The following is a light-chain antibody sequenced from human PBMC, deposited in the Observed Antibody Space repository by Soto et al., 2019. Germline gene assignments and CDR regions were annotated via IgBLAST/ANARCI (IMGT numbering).Light chain of an antibody. CDR3: GAWDNSLSAGV. CDR2: DNN. J-gene: IGLJ3*02. Sequence: SCSGSSSSIGSNYVSWYQQFPGTAPKLLIYDNNKRPSGIPDRFSGSKSGTSATLGITGLQIGDEADYYCGAWDNSLSAGVFGGGTKVTVL. CDR1: SSSIGSNY. V-gene: IGLV1-51*01.